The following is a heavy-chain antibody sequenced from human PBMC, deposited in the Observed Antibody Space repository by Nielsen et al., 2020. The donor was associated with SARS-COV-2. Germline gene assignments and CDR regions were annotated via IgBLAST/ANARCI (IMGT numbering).Heavy chain of an antibody. CDR3: VGYCSSTSCPLGYYYGMDV. Sequence: GGSLRLSCAASGFTFSSYSMNWVRQAPGKGLEWVSYISSSSSTIYYADSVKGRFTISRDNAKNTLYLQMNSLRAEDTAVYYCVGYCSSTSCPLGYYYGMDVWGQGTTVTVSS. V-gene: IGHV3-48*01. J-gene: IGHJ6*02. CDR1: GFTFSSYS. CDR2: ISSSSSTI. D-gene: IGHD2-2*03.